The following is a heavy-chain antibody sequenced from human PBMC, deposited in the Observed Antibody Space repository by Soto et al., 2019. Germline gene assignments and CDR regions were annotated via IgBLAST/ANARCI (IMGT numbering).Heavy chain of an antibody. CDR2: MNPNSGNT. Sequence: ASVKVSCKASGYTFTSYDINWVRQATGQGLEWMGWMNPNSGNTGYAQKFQGRVTMTRNTSISTAYMELSSLRSEDTAVYYCAKGADYFYSNGHNLEYFQYWGQGTLVTVSS. J-gene: IGHJ1*01. V-gene: IGHV1-8*01. D-gene: IGHD3-22*01. CDR1: GYTFTSYD. CDR3: AKGADYFYSNGHNLEYFQY.